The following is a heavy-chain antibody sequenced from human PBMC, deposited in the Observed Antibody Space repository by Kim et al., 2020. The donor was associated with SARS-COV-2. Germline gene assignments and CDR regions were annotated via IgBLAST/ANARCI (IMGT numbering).Heavy chain of an antibody. J-gene: IGHJ6*02. CDR1: GYSFTSYW. Sequence: GESLKISCKGSGYSFTSYWIGWVRQMPGKGLEWMGIIYPGDSDTRYSPSFQGQVTISADKSISTAYLQWSSLKASDTAMYYCARHGAAYSSSWYHDYGMDVWGQGTTVTVSS. CDR2: IYPGDSDT. V-gene: IGHV5-51*01. D-gene: IGHD6-13*01. CDR3: ARHGAAYSSSWYHDYGMDV.